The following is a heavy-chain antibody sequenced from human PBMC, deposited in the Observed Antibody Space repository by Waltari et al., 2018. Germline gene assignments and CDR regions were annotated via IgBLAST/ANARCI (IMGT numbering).Heavy chain of an antibody. CDR3: ARQATDTYYYYYMDV. V-gene: IGHV4-39*01. J-gene: IGHJ6*03. CDR2: SSDSGST. Sequence: QLQLQESGPGLVKPSETLSLTCTVSGGSISTTTYYWGWIRQPPGKGLEWIGSSSDSGSTTYNTSLNRRVTMSVDTSKNQFSLKLNSVTAADTAVYYCARQATDTYYYYYMDVWGKGTTVTVSS. D-gene: IGHD2-21*02. CDR1: GGSISTTTYY.